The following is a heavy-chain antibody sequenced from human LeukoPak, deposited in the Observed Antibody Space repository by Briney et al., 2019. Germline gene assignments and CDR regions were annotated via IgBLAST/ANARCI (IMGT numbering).Heavy chain of an antibody. V-gene: IGHV3-7*01. CDR3: AREEPGSVYFDY. D-gene: IGHD1-14*01. J-gene: IGHJ4*02. Sequence: GGSLRLSCAASGFTFTNYWMSWVRQAPGKGLEWVANIKQDGSEKYYVDSVKGRFTISRDNAKNSLYLQMNSLRAEDTAVYYCAREEPGSVYFDYWGQGTLVTVSS. CDR2: IKQDGSEK. CDR1: GFTFTNYW.